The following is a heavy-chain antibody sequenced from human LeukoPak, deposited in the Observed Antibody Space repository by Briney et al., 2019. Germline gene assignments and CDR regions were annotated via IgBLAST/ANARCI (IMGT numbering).Heavy chain of an antibody. Sequence: GGSLRLSCAASGLTFNSYAMSWVRQAPGKGLEWVSAISGSGGSTYYADSVKGRFTVSRDNAKNSLYLQMNSLRAEDTAVYYCARHTSRLVPFDYWGQGTLVTVSS. CDR3: ARHTSRLVPFDY. V-gene: IGHV3-23*01. J-gene: IGHJ4*02. CDR1: GLTFNSYA. CDR2: ISGSGGST. D-gene: IGHD3-9*01.